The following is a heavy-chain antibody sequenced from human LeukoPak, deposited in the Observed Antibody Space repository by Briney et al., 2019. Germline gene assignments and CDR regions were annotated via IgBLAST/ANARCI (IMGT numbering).Heavy chain of an antibody. D-gene: IGHD1-26*01. J-gene: IGHJ4*02. V-gene: IGHV3-30-3*01. CDR3: ARDEWD. Sequence: PGRSLRLSCAASGFTFSSYAMHWVRRAPGKGLEWVAVISYDGSNKYYADSVKGRFTISRDNSKNTLYLQMNSLRAEDTAVYYCARDEWDWGQGTLVTVSS. CDR2: ISYDGSNK. CDR1: GFTFSSYA.